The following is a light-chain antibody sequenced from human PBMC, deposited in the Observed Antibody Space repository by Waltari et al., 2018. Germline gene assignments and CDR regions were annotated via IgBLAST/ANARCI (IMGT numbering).Light chain of an antibody. Sequence: DIEMTQSPSSLSASIGDRVTITCRASLAISGYLNWYQQKPGRAPKLLIYTASTLQSGVPSRFSGSGYGTDFTLTISSLQPEDFAIYSCQQSSSSPHTFGGGTKVE. J-gene: IGKJ4*01. V-gene: IGKV1-39*01. CDR2: TAS. CDR3: QQSSSSPHT. CDR1: LAISGY.